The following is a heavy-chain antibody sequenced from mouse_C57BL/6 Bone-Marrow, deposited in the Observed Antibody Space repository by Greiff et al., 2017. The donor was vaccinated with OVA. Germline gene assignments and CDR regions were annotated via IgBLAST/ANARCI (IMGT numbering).Heavy chain of an antibody. Sequence: EVKVEESGGGLVQPGGSMKLSCVASGFTFSNYWMNWVRQSPEKGLEWVAQIRLKSDNYATHYAESVKGRFTISRDDSKSSVYLQMNNLRAEDTGIYYCTGDWGLLWYFDVWGTGTTVTVSS. CDR1: GFTFSNYW. CDR3: TGDWGLLWYFDV. V-gene: IGHV6-3*01. D-gene: IGHD2-3*01. CDR2: IRLKSDNYAT. J-gene: IGHJ1*03.